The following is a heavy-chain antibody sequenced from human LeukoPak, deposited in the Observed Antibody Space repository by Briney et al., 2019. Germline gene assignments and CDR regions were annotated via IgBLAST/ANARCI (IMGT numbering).Heavy chain of an antibody. CDR2: IYTSGST. V-gene: IGHV4-4*09. CDR3: ARTVTTSFDYYYYMDV. J-gene: IGHJ6*03. D-gene: IGHD4-11*01. Sequence: SETLSLTCTVSGGSISSYYWSWIRQPPGKGLEWIGYIYTSGSTNYNPSLKSRVTISVDTSKNQFSLKLSSVTAADTAVYYCARTVTTSFDYYYYMDVWGKGTTVTVSS. CDR1: GGSISSYY.